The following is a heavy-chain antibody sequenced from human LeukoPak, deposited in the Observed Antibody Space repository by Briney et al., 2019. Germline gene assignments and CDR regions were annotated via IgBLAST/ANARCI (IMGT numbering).Heavy chain of an antibody. V-gene: IGHV4-39*01. CDR1: GASISSTSSY. CDR3: ARAEGELLGNDFDY. J-gene: IGHJ4*02. D-gene: IGHD1-26*01. Sequence: SETLSLTCTVSGASISSTSSYWGWLRQPPGKGLERIGSIYYSGSTYYNPSLKSRVTISVDTSKNQFSLKLSSVTAADTAVYYCARAEGELLGNDFDYWGQGTLVTVSS. CDR2: IYYSGST.